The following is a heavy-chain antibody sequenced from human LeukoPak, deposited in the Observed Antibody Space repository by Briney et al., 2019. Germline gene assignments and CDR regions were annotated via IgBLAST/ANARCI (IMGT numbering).Heavy chain of an antibody. Sequence: GASLKVSRKVSGYTLTELSMHWVRQAPGKGLEWMGGFDPEDGETIYAQKFQGRVTMTEDTSTDTAYMELSSLRSEDTAVYYCATAGDSSGWYFDYWGQGTLVTVSS. D-gene: IGHD6-19*01. CDR3: ATAGDSSGWYFDY. CDR1: GYTLTELS. V-gene: IGHV1-24*01. J-gene: IGHJ4*02. CDR2: FDPEDGET.